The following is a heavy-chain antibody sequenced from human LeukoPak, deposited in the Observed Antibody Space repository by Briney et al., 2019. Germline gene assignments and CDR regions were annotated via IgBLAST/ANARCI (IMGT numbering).Heavy chain of an antibody. CDR1: GGTFSSHA. CDR2: IIPIFGTA. CDR3: ARDRPPTYSSGWYGAFDI. Sequence: SVKVSCKASGGTFSSHAISWVRQAPGQGLEWMGGIIPIFGTANYAQKFQGRVTITADESTSTAYMELSSLRSEDTAVYYCARDRPPTYSSGWYGAFDIWGQGTMVTVSS. V-gene: IGHV1-69*13. J-gene: IGHJ3*02. D-gene: IGHD6-19*01.